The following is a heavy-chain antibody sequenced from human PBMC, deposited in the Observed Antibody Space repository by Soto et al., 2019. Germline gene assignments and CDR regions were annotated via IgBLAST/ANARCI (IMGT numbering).Heavy chain of an antibody. CDR3: ARDPRGHYYDSSGYYPPGY. Sequence: WGSLRLCCAASGFTVSDYYIIFIRHSPFKWLEWVSYISSSGSTIYYADSVKGRFTISRDNAKNSLYLQMNSLRAEDTAVYYCARDPRGHYYDSSGYYPPGYWGQGTLVTVSS. J-gene: IGHJ4*02. V-gene: IGHV3-11*01. CDR2: ISSSGSTI. CDR1: GFTVSDYY. D-gene: IGHD3-22*01.